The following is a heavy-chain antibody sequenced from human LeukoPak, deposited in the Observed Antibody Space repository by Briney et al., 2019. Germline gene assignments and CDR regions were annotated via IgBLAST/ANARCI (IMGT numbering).Heavy chain of an antibody. CDR1: GGSISSYY. CDR3: ASSYCSSTSCYGYWIDY. D-gene: IGHD2-2*01. Sequence: SETLSLTCTVSGGSISSYYWSWIRQPPGKGLEWIGYINYSGSTYYNPSLKSRVTISVDRSKNQFSLKLSSVTAADTAVYYCASSYCSSTSCYGYWIDYWGQGTLVTVSS. CDR2: INYSGST. V-gene: IGHV4-59*12. J-gene: IGHJ4*02.